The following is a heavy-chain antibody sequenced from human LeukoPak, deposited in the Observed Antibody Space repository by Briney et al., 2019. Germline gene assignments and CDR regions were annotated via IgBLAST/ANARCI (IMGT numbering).Heavy chain of an antibody. D-gene: IGHD6-13*01. Sequence: SETLSLTCTVSGGSISSGNYYWSWIRQPPGKGLEWIGYIYYSGSTNYNPSLKSRVTISVDTSKNQFSLKLSSVTAADTAVYYCARLGSSSWAYWFDPWGQGTLVTVSS. V-gene: IGHV4-61*01. CDR3: ARLGSSSWAYWFDP. CDR2: IYYSGST. J-gene: IGHJ5*02. CDR1: GGSISSGNYY.